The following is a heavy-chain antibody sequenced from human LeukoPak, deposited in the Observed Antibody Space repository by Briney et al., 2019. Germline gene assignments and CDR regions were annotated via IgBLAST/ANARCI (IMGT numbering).Heavy chain of an antibody. CDR3: ARVRGVIIPPNWFDP. D-gene: IGHD3-10*01. Sequence: PSETLSLTCTVSGGSISSSSYYWGWIRQPPGKGLEWIGSIYYSGSTYYNPSLKSRVTISVDTSKNQISPKLSSVTAADTAVYYCARVRGVIIPPNWFDPWGQGTLVTVSS. CDR2: IYYSGST. CDR1: GGSISSSSYY. V-gene: IGHV4-39*01. J-gene: IGHJ5*02.